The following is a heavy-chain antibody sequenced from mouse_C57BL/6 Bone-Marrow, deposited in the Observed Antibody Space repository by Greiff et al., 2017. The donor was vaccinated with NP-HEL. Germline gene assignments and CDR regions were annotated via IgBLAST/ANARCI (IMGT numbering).Heavy chain of an antibody. CDR1: GYTFTSYW. J-gene: IGHJ4*01. Sequence: VQLQQPGAELVRPGTSVKLSCKASGYTFTSYWMHWVKQRPGQGLEWIGVIDPSDSYTNYNQKFKGKATLTVDTSSSTAYMQLSSLTSEDSAVYYCARAPQLRLRAMDYWGQGTSVTVSS. D-gene: IGHD3-2*02. CDR2: IDPSDSYT. V-gene: IGHV1-59*01. CDR3: ARAPQLRLRAMDY.